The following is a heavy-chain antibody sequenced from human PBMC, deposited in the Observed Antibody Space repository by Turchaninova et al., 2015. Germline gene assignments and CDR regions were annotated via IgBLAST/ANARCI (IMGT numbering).Heavy chain of an antibody. V-gene: IGHV1-3*01. D-gene: IGHD5-18*01. CDR2: INAGTGDT. J-gene: IGHJ2*01. CDR1: GYTFTSYA. Sequence: QVQLVQSGAEVKKPGASVKVSCKASGYTFTSYAMHWVRQAPGQRLEWVGWINAGTGDTKYSQKFXXXVTXXXDTXXSTAXMELSXXRSXXXAVYYCAXXXLAYSTAPSXWYLXXWGRGTLVTXSS. CDR3: AXXXLAYSTAPSXWYLXX.